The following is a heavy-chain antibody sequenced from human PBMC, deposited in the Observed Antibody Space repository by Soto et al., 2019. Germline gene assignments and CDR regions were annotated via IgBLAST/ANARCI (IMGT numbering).Heavy chain of an antibody. J-gene: IGHJ5*02. Sequence: PSETLSLTCAVYGGSFSGYYWSWIRQPPGKGLEWIGEINHSGSTNYNPSLKSRVTISVDTSKNQFSLKLSSVTAADTAVYYCARAHRRGYSYGYSSGLNWFDPWGQGTLVTVS. CDR3: ARAHRRGYSYGYSSGLNWFDP. D-gene: IGHD5-18*01. CDR2: INHSGST. V-gene: IGHV4-34*01. CDR1: GGSFSGYY.